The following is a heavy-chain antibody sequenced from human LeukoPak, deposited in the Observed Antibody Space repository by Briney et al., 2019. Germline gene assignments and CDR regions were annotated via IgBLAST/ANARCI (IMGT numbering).Heavy chain of an antibody. V-gene: IGHV1-69*01. J-gene: IGHJ6*04. D-gene: IGHD3-10*01. CDR2: IIPIFNTA. Sequence: AASVKVSCKASGGTFNNYAFSWVRQAPGQGLEWMGGIIPIFNTAHYAQKFQGRVTIAADESTSTAYMELSSLRSEDTAVYYCARGSGYYYGSGSYYGMDVWGKGTTVTVSS. CDR1: GGTFNNYA. CDR3: ARGSGYYYGSGSYYGMDV.